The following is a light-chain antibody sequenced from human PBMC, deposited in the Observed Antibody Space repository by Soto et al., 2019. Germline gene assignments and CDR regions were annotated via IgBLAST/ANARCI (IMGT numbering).Light chain of an antibody. Sequence: IVLTQSPGTLSLSPGERATLSCRASQSVSSSYLAWYQQKPGQAPRLLIYGASFRATGIPDRFSGSGSGTDFTLTISRLEPEDFAVYYCQQYGSSPSITFGQGTRLEIK. CDR3: QQYGSSPSIT. V-gene: IGKV3-20*01. CDR2: GAS. J-gene: IGKJ5*01. CDR1: QSVSSSY.